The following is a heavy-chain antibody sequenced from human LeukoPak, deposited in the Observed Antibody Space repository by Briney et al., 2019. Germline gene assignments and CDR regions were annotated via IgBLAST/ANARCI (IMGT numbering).Heavy chain of an antibody. CDR2: MYRSGST. J-gene: IGHJ4*02. V-gene: IGHV4-38-2*02. Sequence: SETLSLTCTVSGYSISSGYYWGWIRQPPGKGLEWIGSMYRSGSTYYNPSLKSRVTISVDTSKNQFSLKLSSVTAADTAVYYCARDLSLVVVTVFDYWGQGTLVTVSS. D-gene: IGHD2-21*02. CDR3: ARDLSLVVVTVFDY. CDR1: GYSISSGYY.